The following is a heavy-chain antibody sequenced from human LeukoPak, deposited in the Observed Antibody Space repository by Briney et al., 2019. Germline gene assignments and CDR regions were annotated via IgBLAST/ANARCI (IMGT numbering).Heavy chain of an antibody. D-gene: IGHD3-16*01. Sequence: ASVKVSCKASGGTFSSYAISWVRQAPGQGLEWMGGIIPIFGTANYAQKFQGRVTITADESTSTAYMELSSLRSEDTAVYYCANSRPPRIMSPFDYWGQGTLVTVSS. J-gene: IGHJ4*02. V-gene: IGHV1-69*13. CDR3: ANSRPPRIMSPFDY. CDR2: IIPIFGTA. CDR1: GGTFSSYA.